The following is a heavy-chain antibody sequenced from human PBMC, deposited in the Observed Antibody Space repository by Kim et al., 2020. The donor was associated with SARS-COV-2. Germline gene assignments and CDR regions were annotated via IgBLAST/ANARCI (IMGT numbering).Heavy chain of an antibody. CDR1: GGSISSSSYY. CDR2: IYYSGST. Sequence: SETLSLTCTVYGGSISSSSYYWGWIRQPPGKGLEWIGSIYYSGSTYYNPSLKSRVTISVDTSKNQFSLKLSSVTAADTVVYYCARARIAVAGNDWFNPWGQGTLVTVSS. V-gene: IGHV4-39*01. D-gene: IGHD6-19*01. CDR3: ARARIAVAGNDWFNP. J-gene: IGHJ5*02.